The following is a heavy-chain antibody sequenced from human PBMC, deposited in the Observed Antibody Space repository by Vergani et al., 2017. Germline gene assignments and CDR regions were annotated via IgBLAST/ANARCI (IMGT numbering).Heavy chain of an antibody. CDR1: GFTFSPYS. D-gene: IGHD3-10*01. J-gene: IGHJ4*02. CDR3: SAQTQSCHDY. V-gene: IGHV3-73*01. CDR2: IRRRSEHYAT. Sequence: EVQMVESGGGLVKPGGSLRLSWVASGFTFSPYSMNWVRQVPGKGLEWLVHIRRRSEHYATAYGPSLIGRATISRDDSTNTAYLQLSSLGTDDTAIYFCSAQTQSCHDYWGQGTLVAVSS.